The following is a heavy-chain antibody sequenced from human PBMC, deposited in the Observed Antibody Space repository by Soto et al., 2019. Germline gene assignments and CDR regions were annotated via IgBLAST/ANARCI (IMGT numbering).Heavy chain of an antibody. J-gene: IGHJ2*01. CDR3: ARPLWSDDYNWGYFDL. CDR2: ISYDGSNK. V-gene: IGHV3-30-3*01. Sequence: QVQLVESGGGVVQPGRSLRLSCEASGFTFSSYAMHWVRQAPGKGLEWVAVISYDGSNKYYADSVKGRFTISRDNSKNTLYLQMNSMRAEDTAVYYCARPLWSDDYNWGYFDLWGRGTRFTVSS. CDR1: GFTFSSYA. D-gene: IGHD4-4*01.